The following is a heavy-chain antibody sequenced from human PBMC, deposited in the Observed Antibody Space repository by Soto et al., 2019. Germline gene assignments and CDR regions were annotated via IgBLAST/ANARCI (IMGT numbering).Heavy chain of an antibody. V-gene: IGHV3-74*01. J-gene: IGHJ4*02. CDR2: IYFDGITT. D-gene: IGHD1-26*01. CDR1: GFTFNTHW. CDR3: ARGGAMGVDY. Sequence: GGSLRLSCTAPGFTFNTHWMHWVRQAPGKGLVWVSRIYFDGITTNYADSVKGRLTVSRDNAKNTVYLHVNTLRDEDTAVYYCARGGAMGVDYWGQGTLVTVSS.